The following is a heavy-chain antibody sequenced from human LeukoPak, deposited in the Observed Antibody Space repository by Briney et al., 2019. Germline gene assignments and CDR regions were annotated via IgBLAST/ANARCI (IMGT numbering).Heavy chain of an antibody. J-gene: IGHJ4*02. CDR3: ARDDNYGIFVNVDY. V-gene: IGHV1-18*01. Sequence: ASVKVSCKASGYTFTSYGISWVRQAPGQGPEWMGWISTSTGDTKYTQKFQGRVTLTTDTSTSTAYMELSSLRSDDTAVYYCARDDNYGIFVNVDYWGQGTLVTVSS. D-gene: IGHD4-11*01. CDR1: GYTFTSYG. CDR2: ISTSTGDT.